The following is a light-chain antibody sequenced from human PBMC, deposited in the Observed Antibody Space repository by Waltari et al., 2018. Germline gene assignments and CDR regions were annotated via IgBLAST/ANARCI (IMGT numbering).Light chain of an antibody. CDR2: KAS. CDR3: QQYFNYPWT. V-gene: IGKV1-5*03. Sequence: DIQMTQSPSTLSASVGERVTITCRASQSIRSWLSWYQQKPGKAPKLLSYKASSLESGVPSRFSGSGAGTEFTLTIGSLQPDDFATYYCQQYFNYPWTFGQGTNVEIK. J-gene: IGKJ1*01. CDR1: QSIRSW.